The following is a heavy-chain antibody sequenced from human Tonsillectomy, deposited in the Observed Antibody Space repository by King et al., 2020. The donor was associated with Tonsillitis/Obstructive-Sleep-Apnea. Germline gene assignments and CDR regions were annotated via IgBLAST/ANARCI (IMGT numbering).Heavy chain of an antibody. Sequence: VQLVESGGGVVQPGRSLRLSCAASGCTFSSYGMHWVRQAPGKGLEWVAVISYDGSNKYYADSVKGRFTISRDNSKNTLYLQMNSLRAEDTAVYYCAKDLFSAPRPYYSYSYMDVWGKGTTVTVSS. V-gene: IGHV3-30*18. D-gene: IGHD6-19*01. CDR2: ISYDGSNK. CDR1: GCTFSSYG. CDR3: AKDLFSAPRPYYSYSYMDV. J-gene: IGHJ6*03.